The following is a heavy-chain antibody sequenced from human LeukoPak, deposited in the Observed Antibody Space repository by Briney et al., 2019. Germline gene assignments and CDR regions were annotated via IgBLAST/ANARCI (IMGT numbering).Heavy chain of an antibody. CDR3: AKEGSTSHQSHYYYYGMDV. J-gene: IGHJ6*02. CDR2: ISGSGGST. CDR1: GFTFSSYW. Sequence: PGGSLRLSCAASGFTFSSYWMSWVRQAPGKGLEWVSAISGSGGSTYYADSVKGRFTISRDNSKNTLYLQMNSLRAEDTAVYYCAKEGSTSHQSHYYYYGMDVWGQGTTVTVSS. D-gene: IGHD2-2*01. V-gene: IGHV3-23*01.